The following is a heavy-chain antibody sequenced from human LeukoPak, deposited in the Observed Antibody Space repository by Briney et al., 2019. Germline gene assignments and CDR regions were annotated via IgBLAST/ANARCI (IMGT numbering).Heavy chain of an antibody. CDR2: IYPLDSET. V-gene: IGHV5-51*01. CDR1: GYSFPSHW. J-gene: IGHJ4*02. Sequence: GESLKISCKGSGYSFPSHWTGWVRHMPGKGLEWMGNIYPLDSETRYSPSFEGQVTISADKSIATAYLQWSSLKASDTAIYYCAVPQVGITGFFDYWGQGTLVTVSS. D-gene: IGHD1-14*01. CDR3: AVPQVGITGFFDY.